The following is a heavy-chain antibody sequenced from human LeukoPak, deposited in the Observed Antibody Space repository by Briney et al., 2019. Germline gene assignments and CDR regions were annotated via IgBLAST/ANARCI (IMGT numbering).Heavy chain of an antibody. Sequence: GESLKISCKGSGYIFTTYWIGWVRQMPGKGLEWMGIIYPGDSDTRYSPSFQGQVTISADKSISTAYLQWSSLKASDTAMYYCARHERYYDFWSGYILDPWGQGTLVTVSS. D-gene: IGHD3-3*01. J-gene: IGHJ5*02. CDR3: ARHERYYDFWSGYILDP. CDR1: GYIFTTYW. CDR2: IYPGDSDT. V-gene: IGHV5-51*01.